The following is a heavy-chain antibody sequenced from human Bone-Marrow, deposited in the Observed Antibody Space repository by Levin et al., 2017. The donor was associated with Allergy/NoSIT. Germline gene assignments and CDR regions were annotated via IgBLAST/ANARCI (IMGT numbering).Heavy chain of an antibody. CDR3: AMSFTHYCGGDCRDALDL. J-gene: IGHJ3*01. Sequence: GGSLRLSCGASGFTFSDYYMTWVRQPPGRGLEWVSYVGTSGSPKYYADSVKGRFTISRDNAKNSLYLQMSSLTAEDTAVYYCAMSFTHYCGGDCRDALDLWGQGTMVTVCS. V-gene: IGHV3-11*01. CDR2: VGTSGSPK. CDR1: GFTFSDYY. D-gene: IGHD2-21*02.